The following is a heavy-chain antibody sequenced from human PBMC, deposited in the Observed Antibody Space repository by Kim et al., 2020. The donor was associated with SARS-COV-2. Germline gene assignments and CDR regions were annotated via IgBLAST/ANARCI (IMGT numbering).Heavy chain of an antibody. V-gene: IGHV4-39*01. CDR3: ARHFIASISDH. CDR2: IYYNGYT. D-gene: IGHD3-3*02. Sequence: SETLSLTCTVSGGSISNNNYYWGWIRQPPGKGLEWIGYIYYNGYTSYNPSLKSRLTMSVDTSKSQFSLKLNSVIAADTAVYYCARHFIASISDHWGHGTLVTVSS. J-gene: IGHJ4*01. CDR1: GGSISNNNYY.